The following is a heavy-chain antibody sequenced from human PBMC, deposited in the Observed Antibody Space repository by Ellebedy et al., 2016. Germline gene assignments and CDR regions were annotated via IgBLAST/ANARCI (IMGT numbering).Heavy chain of an antibody. J-gene: IGHJ1*01. V-gene: IGHV3-15*07. Sequence: GESLKISCAASGFTFNNAWMNWVRQAPGRGLEWVGRIRSKTNGGTTDYAAPVKGRFTISRDDSRNTLYLQLNSLKTEDTAVYFCTTERGGGFQHWGQGTLVTVSS. CDR1: GFTFNNAW. CDR2: IRSKTNGGTT. D-gene: IGHD3-16*01. CDR3: TTERGGGFQH.